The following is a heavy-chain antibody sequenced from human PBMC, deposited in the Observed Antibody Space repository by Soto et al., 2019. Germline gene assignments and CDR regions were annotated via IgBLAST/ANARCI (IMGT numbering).Heavy chain of an antibody. CDR3: AREVHVHTPAFVY. Sequence: QVQLVQSGAEMKKPGSSVKVSCQSSGGTFNTYAMNWVRQAPGQGPEWMGDISPMFGAANYAPKFQGRVTITADESTATSYMQLRRFTSEVTALYFCAREVHVHTPAFVYWGQGTLVTVSS. CDR2: ISPMFGAA. J-gene: IGHJ4*02. D-gene: IGHD3-10*02. V-gene: IGHV1-69*19. CDR1: GGTFNTYA.